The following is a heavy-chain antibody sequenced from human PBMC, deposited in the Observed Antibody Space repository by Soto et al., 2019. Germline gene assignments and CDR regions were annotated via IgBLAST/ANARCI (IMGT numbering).Heavy chain of an antibody. CDR2: ISYDGSNK. Sequence: GGSLRLSCAASGFTFSSYAMHWVRQAPGKGLEWVAVISYDGSNKYYADSVKGRFTISRDNSKNTLYLQMNSLRAEDTAVYYCAREEWEQRSDVYYYYGRDVWGQGTTVTVSS. J-gene: IGHJ6*02. V-gene: IGHV3-30-3*01. CDR1: GFTFSSYA. D-gene: IGHD1-26*01. CDR3: AREEWEQRSDVYYYYGRDV.